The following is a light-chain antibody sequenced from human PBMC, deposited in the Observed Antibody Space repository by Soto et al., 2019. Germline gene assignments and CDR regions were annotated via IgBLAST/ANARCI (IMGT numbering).Light chain of an antibody. CDR2: DAS. J-gene: IGKJ1*01. Sequence: DIVMTQSPATLSLSPGERATLSCRASQSVSSYLAWYQQKPGQAPRLLIYDASNRATGIPARFSGGGSGTDFTLTISRLEPEDFAVYYCRQYGSSGTFGQGTKVDI. CDR3: RQYGSSGT. V-gene: IGKV3-20*01. CDR1: QSVSSY.